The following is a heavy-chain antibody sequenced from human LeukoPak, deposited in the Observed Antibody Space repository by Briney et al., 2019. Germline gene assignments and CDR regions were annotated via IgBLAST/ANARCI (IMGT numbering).Heavy chain of an antibody. CDR1: GGSISTYF. Sequence: SETLSLTCTVSGGSISTYFWSWIRQPPGKGLEWIGYIYNRENTNYNPSLKSRVTISVDTSTNQFSLKLSSVTAADTAVYYCARGIEGRYGSGSYYYFDYWGQGTLVTVSS. CDR3: ARGIEGRYGSGSYYYFDY. J-gene: IGHJ4*02. V-gene: IGHV4-59*01. CDR2: IYNRENT. D-gene: IGHD3-10*01.